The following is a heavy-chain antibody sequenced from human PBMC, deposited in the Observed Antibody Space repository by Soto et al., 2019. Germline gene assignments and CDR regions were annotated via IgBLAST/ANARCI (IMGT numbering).Heavy chain of an antibody. CDR1: GYKFSTYV. J-gene: IGHJ6*02. Sequence: QVQLLQSGAEVKNPGASVKVSCKASGYKFSTYVVHWVRQAPGQRPEWMGWINADNGKIKYSQKFQDRVTITRDKSASTAYMELSSLRSEDTAVYYCTYGMDVWGQGPKVIVSS. CDR2: INADNGKI. CDR3: TYGMDV. V-gene: IGHV1-3*01.